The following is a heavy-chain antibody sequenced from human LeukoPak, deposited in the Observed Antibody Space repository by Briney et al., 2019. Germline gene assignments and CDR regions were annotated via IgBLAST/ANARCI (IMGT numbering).Heavy chain of an antibody. CDR1: RYTFTSYY. Sequence: ASVKVSCKASRYTFTSYYMHWVRQAPGQGLEWMGIINPSGGSTSYAQKFQGRVTMTRDTSTSTVYMELSSLRSEDTAVYYCAPSSGWSALPVLWGQGTLVTVSS. CDR3: APSSGWSALPVL. V-gene: IGHV1-46*01. CDR2: INPSGGST. D-gene: IGHD6-19*01. J-gene: IGHJ4*02.